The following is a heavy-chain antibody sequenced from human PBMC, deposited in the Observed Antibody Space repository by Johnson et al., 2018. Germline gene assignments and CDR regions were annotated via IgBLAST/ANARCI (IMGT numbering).Heavy chain of an antibody. Sequence: LVESGGGVVQPGRSLRLSCATSGFTFSGFGLHWVRQPPGKGLEWVATISHYGNNEYYAESVKGRFTISRYNSSNTLYLKMNSLRVEDTAIFYCARGDYYVTGYFQDWGQGTLGTVSS. J-gene: IGHJ1*01. D-gene: IGHD3-10*02. CDR1: GFTFSGFG. CDR3: ARGDYYVTGYFQD. V-gene: IGHV3-30*03. CDR2: ISHYGNNE.